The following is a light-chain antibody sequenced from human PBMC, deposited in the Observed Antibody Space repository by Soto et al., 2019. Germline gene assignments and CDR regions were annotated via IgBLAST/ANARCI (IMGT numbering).Light chain of an antibody. J-gene: IGLJ2*01. Sequence: QSVLTQPPSVSGAPGQRVTISCTGSSSNIGANYDVHWYQRLPGTAPKLLIYGNNNRPSGVPDRFSGSKSAASASLAITGLQAEDEADYYCQSFDSSLTGWIFGGGTKLTVL. V-gene: IGLV1-40*01. CDR2: GNN. CDR1: SSNIGANYD. CDR3: QSFDSSLTGWI.